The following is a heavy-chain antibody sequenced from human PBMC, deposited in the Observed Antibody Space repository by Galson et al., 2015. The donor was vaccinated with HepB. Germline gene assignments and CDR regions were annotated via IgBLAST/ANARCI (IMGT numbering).Heavy chain of an antibody. J-gene: IGHJ4*02. CDR1: GFTFSSYA. D-gene: IGHD3-22*01. CDR3: AKDAPFDYYDSSGYSFDY. V-gene: IGHV3-23*01. CDR2: ISGSGGST. Sequence: LRLSCAASGFTFSSYAMSWVRQAPGKGLEWVSAISGSGGSTYYADSVKGRFTISGDNSKNTLYLQMNSLRAEDTAVYYCAKDAPFDYYDSSGYSFDYWGQGTLVTVSS.